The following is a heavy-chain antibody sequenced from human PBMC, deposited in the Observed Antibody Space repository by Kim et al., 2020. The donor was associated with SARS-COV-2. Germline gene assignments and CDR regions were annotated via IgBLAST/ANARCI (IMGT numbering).Heavy chain of an antibody. D-gene: IGHD3-22*01. J-gene: IGHJ4*02. V-gene: IGHV4-59*13. Sequence: SETLSLTCTVSGGSISSYYWSWIRQPPGKGLEWIGYIYYSGSTNYNPSLKSRVTISVDTSKSQFFLKLSSVTAADTAVYYCAREARYDSSGYYPDYWGQGTLVTVSS. CDR1: GGSISSYY. CDR2: IYYSGST. CDR3: AREARYDSSGYYPDY.